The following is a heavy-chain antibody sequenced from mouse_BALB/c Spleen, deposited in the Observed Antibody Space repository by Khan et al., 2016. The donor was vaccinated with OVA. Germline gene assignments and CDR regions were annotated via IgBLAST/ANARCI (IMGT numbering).Heavy chain of an antibody. J-gene: IGHJ4*01. Sequence: VELVESGPGLVAPSQSLSITCTVSGFSLSRYNIHWVRQPPGKGLEWLGMIWGGGGTDYNSTLKSRLSISKDNSKSQVFLKMNSLQTDDSAMYYCARAYYRSDVCYAMDYWGQGTSVTVSS. V-gene: IGHV2-6-4*01. CDR2: IWGGGGT. CDR1: GFSLSRYN. D-gene: IGHD2-14*01. CDR3: ARAYYRSDVCYAMDY.